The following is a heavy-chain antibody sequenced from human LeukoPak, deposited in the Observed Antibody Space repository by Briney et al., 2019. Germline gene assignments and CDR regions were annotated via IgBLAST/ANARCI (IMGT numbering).Heavy chain of an antibody. CDR3: ARGSSWSNADGMDV. J-gene: IGHJ6*02. CDR2: INVGGST. Sequence: SETLSLSCAVYGGSLSGYYWSWIRQPPGEGVGWIGEINVGGSTKYNPSLKSRVTISVDTSKNQFSLKLSSVTAADTAVYYCARGSSWSNADGMDVWGQGTTVTVSS. V-gene: IGHV4-34*01. CDR1: GGSLSGYY. D-gene: IGHD6-13*01.